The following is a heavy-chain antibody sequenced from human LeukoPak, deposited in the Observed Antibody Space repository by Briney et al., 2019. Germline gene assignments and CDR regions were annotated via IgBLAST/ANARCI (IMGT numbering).Heavy chain of an antibody. Sequence: SETLSLTCAVYGGSFSGYYWSWIRQHPGKGLEWIGYIYYSGSTYYNPSLKSRVTISVDTSKNQFSLKLSSVTAADTAVYYCARGLNYGDYGFDYWGQGTLVTVSS. J-gene: IGHJ4*02. CDR3: ARGLNYGDYGFDY. V-gene: IGHV4-31*11. CDR1: GGSFSGYY. D-gene: IGHD4-17*01. CDR2: IYYSGST.